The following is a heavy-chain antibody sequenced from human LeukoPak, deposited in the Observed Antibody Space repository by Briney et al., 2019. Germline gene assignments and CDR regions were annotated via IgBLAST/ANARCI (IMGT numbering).Heavy chain of an antibody. CDR3: TRVGYIDEGIDY. D-gene: IGHD5-24*01. CDR1: GFPFRDYY. V-gene: IGHV3-11*04. J-gene: IGHJ4*02. Sequence: GGSLRLSCAASGFPFRDYYMTWIRQAPGKGLEWISYISRSGDSLYYADSVEGRFTISRDNAKNSLYLQMNSLRAEDTAIYYCTRVGYIDEGIDYWGQGTLVTVSS. CDR2: ISRSGDSL.